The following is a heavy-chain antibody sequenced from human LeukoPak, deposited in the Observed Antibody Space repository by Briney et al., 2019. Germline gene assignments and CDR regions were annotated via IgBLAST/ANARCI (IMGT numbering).Heavy chain of an antibody. D-gene: IGHD3-9*01. CDR2: IKGDGSHT. V-gene: IGHV3-74*01. J-gene: IGHJ5*01. CDR1: GFTLSNYW. Sequence: GGSLRLSCAASGFTLSNYWMHWVRQAPGKGLVWVSRIKGDGSHTIYADSVKGRFTISRDNAKNTLYLQMKSLRAEDTAVYYCVRDWDHFDFDSWGLGTLVTVSS. CDR3: VRDWDHFDFDS.